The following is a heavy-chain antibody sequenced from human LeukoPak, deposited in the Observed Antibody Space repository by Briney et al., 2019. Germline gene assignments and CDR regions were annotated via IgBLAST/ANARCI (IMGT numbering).Heavy chain of an antibody. V-gene: IGHV3-30-3*01. Sequence: PGGSLRLSCAASGFIFSSYAIHWVRQAPGKGLEWVAVISYDGSNKYYADSVKGRFTISRDNSKNTLYLQMNSLRAEDTAVYYCAKDLHDILTGYYFDAFDIWGQGTMVTVSS. D-gene: IGHD3-9*01. CDR1: GFIFSSYA. CDR2: ISYDGSNK. CDR3: AKDLHDILTGYYFDAFDI. J-gene: IGHJ3*02.